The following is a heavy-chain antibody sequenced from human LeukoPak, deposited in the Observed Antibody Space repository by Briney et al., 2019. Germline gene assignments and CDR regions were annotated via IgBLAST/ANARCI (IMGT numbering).Heavy chain of an antibody. V-gene: IGHV4-59*08. CDR3: ARLSPEGYYFDY. Sequence: SETLSLTCTVSGGSISSYYWSWIRQPPGKGLEWIGYIYYSGSNNYNPSLKSRVTISVDTSKNQFSLKLSSVTAADTAVYYCARLSPEGYYFDYWGQGTLVTVSS. J-gene: IGHJ4*02. CDR1: GGSISSYY. CDR2: IYYSGSN.